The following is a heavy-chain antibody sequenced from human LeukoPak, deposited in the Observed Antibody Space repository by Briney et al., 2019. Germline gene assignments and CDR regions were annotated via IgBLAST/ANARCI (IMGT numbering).Heavy chain of an antibody. CDR1: GSTFDDYA. V-gene: IGHV3-9*03. CDR2: ISWNSGSI. D-gene: IGHD2-21*02. CDR3: AKASKAVVTASNGGYYFDY. Sequence: GGSLRLSCAASGSTFDDYAMHWVRQAPGKGLEWVSGISWNSGSIGYADSVKGRFTISRDNAKNSLYLQMNSLRAEDMALYYCAKASKAVVTASNGGYYFDYWGQGTLVSVSS. J-gene: IGHJ4*02.